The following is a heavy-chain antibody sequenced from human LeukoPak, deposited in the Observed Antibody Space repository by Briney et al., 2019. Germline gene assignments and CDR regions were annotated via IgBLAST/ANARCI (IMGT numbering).Heavy chain of an antibody. D-gene: IGHD6-6*01. CDR3: ARGGPDLAAWLKHFDY. CDR1: GFTFSSYA. CDR2: ISGSGGST. J-gene: IGHJ4*02. V-gene: IGHV3-23*01. Sequence: SGGSLRLSCAASGFTFSSYAMSWVRQAPGKGLEWVSAISGSGGSTYYADSVKGRFTISRDNSKNTLYLQMNSLRAEDTAVYYCARGGPDLAAWLKHFDYWGQGTLVTVSS.